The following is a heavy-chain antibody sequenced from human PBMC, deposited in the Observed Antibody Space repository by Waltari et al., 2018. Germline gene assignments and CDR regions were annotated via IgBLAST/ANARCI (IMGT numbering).Heavy chain of an antibody. CDR2: IKQDGSEK. CDR1: GFTFSSYW. V-gene: IGHV3-7*01. J-gene: IGHJ4*02. Sequence: EVQLVESGGGLVQPGGSLRLSCAASGFTFSSYWMSWVRQAPGKGREWVANIKQDGSEKYYVDSVKGRFTISRDNAKNSLYLQMNSLRAEDTAVYYCARDGGSYSNYALDYWGQGTLVTVSS. CDR3: ARDGGSYSNYALDY. D-gene: IGHD4-4*01.